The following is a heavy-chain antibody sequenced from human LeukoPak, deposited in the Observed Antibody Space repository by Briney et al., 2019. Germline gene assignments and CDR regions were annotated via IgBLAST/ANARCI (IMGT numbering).Heavy chain of an antibody. CDR1: GYTFTGYY. V-gene: IGHV1-2*02. CDR3: ARELGYCTNGVCRHFDY. J-gene: IGHJ4*02. CDR2: INPNSGGT. D-gene: IGHD2-8*01. Sequence: ASVKVSCKAPGYTFTGYYMHWVRQAPGQGLEWMGWINPNSGGTNYAQKFQGRVTMTRDTSISTAYMELSRLRSDDTAVYYCARELGYCTNGVCRHFDYWGQGTLVTVSS.